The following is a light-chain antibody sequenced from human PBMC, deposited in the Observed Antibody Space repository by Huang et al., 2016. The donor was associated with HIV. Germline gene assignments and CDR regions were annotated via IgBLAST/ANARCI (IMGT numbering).Light chain of an antibody. CDR3: QQHDSLPIT. J-gene: IGKJ5*01. Sequence: DIQMTQSPSSLSTSVGGRVTITCQASQDISNYLNWYQQKPGRGPKLLIYDASKLETGVPSRFSGSGSGTDFTLTISRLQPEDIATYYCQQHDSLPITFGQGTRLEI. CDR1: QDISNY. V-gene: IGKV1-33*01. CDR2: DAS.